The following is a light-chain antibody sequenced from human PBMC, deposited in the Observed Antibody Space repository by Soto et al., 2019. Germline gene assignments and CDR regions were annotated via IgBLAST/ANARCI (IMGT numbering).Light chain of an antibody. CDR3: QQYNAYPWT. Sequence: DIQMTQSPSTLSASVGDRVTITCRASQSISSWLAWYQQKPGKAPKLLMYDASSLYSGVPSRFSGSGSGTEFTLTISSLQPDDFATYYCQQYNAYPWTFGQGTKVEIK. V-gene: IGKV1-5*01. CDR2: DAS. CDR1: QSISSW. J-gene: IGKJ1*01.